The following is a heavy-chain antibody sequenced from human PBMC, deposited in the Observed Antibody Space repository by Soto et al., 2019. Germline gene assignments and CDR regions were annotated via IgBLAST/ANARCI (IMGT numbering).Heavy chain of an antibody. J-gene: IGHJ4*02. D-gene: IGHD3-9*01. V-gene: IGHV5-51*01. CDR1: GYSFTSYW. CDR2: IYPGDSDT. Sequence: GESLKISCKGSGYSFTSYWIGWVRQMPEKGLEWMGIIYPGDSDTRYSPSFQGQVTISADKSISTAYLQWSSLKASDTAMYYCARQLPYYDILTGSKYYFDYWGQGTLVTVSS. CDR3: ARQLPYYDILTGSKYYFDY.